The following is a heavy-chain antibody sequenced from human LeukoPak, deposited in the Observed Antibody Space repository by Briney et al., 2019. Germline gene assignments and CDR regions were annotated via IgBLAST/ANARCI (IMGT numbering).Heavy chain of an antibody. V-gene: IGHV3-23*01. CDR2: ISDSGANT. Sequence: GWSLRLSCSSSGFTFIRYSMSWVRQAPGKGLEWVSIISDSGANTYYVDPVRGRFTISRDNSKNTLYLQMNSLRAEDTAVYYCAKVASTMVRGVIIAPHYYMDVWGKGTTVTVSS. CDR1: GFTFIRYS. J-gene: IGHJ6*03. D-gene: IGHD3-10*01. CDR3: AKVASTMVRGVIIAPHYYMDV.